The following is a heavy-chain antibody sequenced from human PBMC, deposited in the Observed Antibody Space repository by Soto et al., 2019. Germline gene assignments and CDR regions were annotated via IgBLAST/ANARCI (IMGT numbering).Heavy chain of an antibody. CDR1: GYSFTTYL. CDR2: IYPGDSDT. V-gene: IGHV5-51*01. D-gene: IGHD4-17*01. Sequence: GESLKISCKGSGYSFTTYLIGWVRQMPGKGLEWMGIIYPGDSDTRYSPSFQGQVTISADKSISTAYLQWSSLKASDTAMYYCARPFPNYGDCPYYWGQGTLVTVSS. J-gene: IGHJ4*02. CDR3: ARPFPNYGDCPYY.